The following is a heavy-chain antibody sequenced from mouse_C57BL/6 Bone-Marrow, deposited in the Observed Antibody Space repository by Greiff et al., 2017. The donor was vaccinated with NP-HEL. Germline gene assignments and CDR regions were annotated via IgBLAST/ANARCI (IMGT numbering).Heavy chain of an antibody. Sequence: EVQLVESEGGLVQPGSSMKLSCTASGFTFSDYYMAWVRQVPEKGLEWVANINYDGSSTYYLDSLKSRFIISRDNAKNILYLQMSSLKSEDTATYYCARAPTTVGFDYWGQGTTLTVSS. CDR2: INYDGSST. V-gene: IGHV5-16*01. CDR3: ARAPTTVGFDY. J-gene: IGHJ2*01. CDR1: GFTFSDYY. D-gene: IGHD1-1*01.